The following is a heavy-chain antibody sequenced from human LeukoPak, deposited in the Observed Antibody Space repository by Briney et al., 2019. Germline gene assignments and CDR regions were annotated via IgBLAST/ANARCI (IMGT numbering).Heavy chain of an antibody. CDR2: IYSGGST. Sequence: PGGSLRLSCAASGFSVNGNYMSWVRQAPGKGLEWVSVIYSGGSTYYADSVKGRFTISRDNSKNTLYLHMNSLRAEDTAVYYCAKLWYPYYYGMDVWGQGTTVTVSS. D-gene: IGHD2-15*01. V-gene: IGHV3-66*01. CDR1: GFSVNGNY. CDR3: AKLWYPYYYGMDV. J-gene: IGHJ6*02.